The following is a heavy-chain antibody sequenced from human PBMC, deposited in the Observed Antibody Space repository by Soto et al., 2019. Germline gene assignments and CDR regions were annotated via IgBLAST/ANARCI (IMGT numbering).Heavy chain of an antibody. CDR3: ASGSKGYCISTSCYAGNYYGMDV. CDR2: IYYSGST. CDR1: GGSITSSSYY. V-gene: IGHV4-39*07. J-gene: IGHJ6*02. D-gene: IGHD2-2*01. Sequence: SETLSLTCTVSGGSITSSSYYWGWIRQPPGKGLEWIGSIYYSGSTYYNPSLKSRVTISVDTSKNQFSLKLSSVTAADTAVYYCASGSKGYCISTSCYAGNYYGMDVWGQGTTVT.